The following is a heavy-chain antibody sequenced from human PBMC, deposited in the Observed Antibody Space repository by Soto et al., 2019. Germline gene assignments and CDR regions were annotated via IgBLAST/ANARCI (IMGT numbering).Heavy chain of an antibody. J-gene: IGHJ4*02. CDR1: WYTFPTYD. D-gene: IGHD5-18*01. CDR3: ANRGYSYGFVIY. Sequence: VEGSCQTSWYTFPTYDINWGRQATGQGLEWMGRIIPMLGIANYAQKFQGRVTITADKCTSTAYMELSSLRSEDTAVYYCANRGYSYGFVIYWGQGTLVTVSS. CDR2: IIPMLGIA. V-gene: IGHV1-69*10.